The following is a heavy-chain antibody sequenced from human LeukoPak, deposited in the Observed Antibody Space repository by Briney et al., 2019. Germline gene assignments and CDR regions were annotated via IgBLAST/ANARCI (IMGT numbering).Heavy chain of an antibody. Sequence: SVKVSCKASGGTFSSYAISWVRQAPGQGLEWMGGIIPIFGTANYAQKFQGRVTITADESTSTAYMELSSLRSEDTAVYYCASGYCSSTSCYIGGDYWGQGTLVTVSS. J-gene: IGHJ4*02. D-gene: IGHD2-2*02. CDR2: IIPIFGTA. V-gene: IGHV1-69*01. CDR1: GGTFSSYA. CDR3: ASGYCSSTSCYIGGDY.